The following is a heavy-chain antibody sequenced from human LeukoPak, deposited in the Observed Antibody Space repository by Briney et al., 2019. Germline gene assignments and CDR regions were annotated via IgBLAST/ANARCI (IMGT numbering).Heavy chain of an antibody. CDR2: IYSARRT. J-gene: IGHJ6*03. CDR3: ARRSSGWSGYYYYYMDV. CDR1: GFTVRSNY. D-gene: IGHD3-3*01. V-gene: IGHV3-53*01. Sequence: GGSLRLSCAASGFTVRSNYMRGVRQATGKGGEGGSVIYSARRTYYAASVKGRFTISRDNSKNTLYLQMNSLRAEDTAVYYCARRSSGWSGYYYYYMDVWGKGTTVTVSS.